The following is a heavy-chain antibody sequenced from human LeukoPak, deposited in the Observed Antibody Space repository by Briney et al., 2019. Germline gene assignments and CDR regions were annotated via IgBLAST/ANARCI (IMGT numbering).Heavy chain of an antibody. D-gene: IGHD3-10*01. CDR2: INAGNGNT. J-gene: IGHJ5*02. Sequence: ASVKVSCKASGYTFTSYAMHWVRQAPGQRLEWMGWINAGNGNTKYSQKFQGRVTITRDTSASTAYMELSSLRSEDTAVYYCARDHRRFGADYEMHHWGQGTLVTVSS. CDR3: ARDHRRFGADYEMHH. V-gene: IGHV1-3*01. CDR1: GYTFTSYA.